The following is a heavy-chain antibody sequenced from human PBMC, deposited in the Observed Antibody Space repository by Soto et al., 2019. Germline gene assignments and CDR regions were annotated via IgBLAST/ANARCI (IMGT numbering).Heavy chain of an antibody. CDR3: AKDWGRDGYDWGWFDP. Sequence: GGSLRLSCAASGFSFSSYAMNWVRQAPGKGLEWVSVISGSGGSTYYADSVKGRFTISRDNSKNTLYLQMNSLRAEDTAVYYCAKDWGRDGYDWGWFDPWGQGTLVTVSS. V-gene: IGHV3-23*01. CDR2: ISGSGGST. D-gene: IGHD5-12*01. J-gene: IGHJ5*02. CDR1: GFSFSSYA.